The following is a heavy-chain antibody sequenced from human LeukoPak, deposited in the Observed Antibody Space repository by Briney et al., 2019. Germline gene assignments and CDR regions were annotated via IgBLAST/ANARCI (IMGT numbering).Heavy chain of an antibody. CDR2: IYYSGST. D-gene: IGHD3-10*01. J-gene: IGHJ5*02. V-gene: IGHV4-59*01. Sequence: PSETLSLTCTVSGGSISSYYWSWIRQPPGKGLEWIGYIYYSGSTNYNPSLKSRVTISVDTSKNQFSLKLSSVTAADTAVYYCARVSYSRLWFGPNPARFDPWGQGTLVTVSS. CDR3: ARVSYSRLWFGPNPARFDP. CDR1: GGSISSYY.